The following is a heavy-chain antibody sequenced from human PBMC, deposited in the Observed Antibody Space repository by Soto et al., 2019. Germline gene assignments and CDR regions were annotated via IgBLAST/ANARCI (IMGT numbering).Heavy chain of an antibody. D-gene: IGHD6-19*01. CDR3: ARDRRIAVAGTRTHLFDY. Sequence: EVQLVESGGGLVQPGGSLRLSCAASGFTFSSYSMNWVRQAPGKGLECVSYISSSSSTIYYADSVKGRFTISRDNAKNSLYLQMNSLRDEDTAVYYCARDRRIAVAGTRTHLFDYWGQGTLVTVSS. CDR1: GFTFSSYS. V-gene: IGHV3-48*02. CDR2: ISSSSSTI. J-gene: IGHJ4*02.